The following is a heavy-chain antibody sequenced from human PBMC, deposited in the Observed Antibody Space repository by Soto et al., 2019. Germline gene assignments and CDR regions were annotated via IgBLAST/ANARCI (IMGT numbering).Heavy chain of an antibody. CDR1: GDSLSGGDYY. Sequence: QVLLQESGQGLVKSSQTLSLTCTVSGDSLSGGDYYWSWIRQPQGKGLEWIGDTYYTGFTCYNPSLKSRLTISLDSSKNQFSLRLNSVTAADTAVYFCARAYRINGWSDYFFDYWGQGTLVTVSS. J-gene: IGHJ4*02. CDR2: TYYTGFT. CDR3: ARAYRINGWSDYFFDY. D-gene: IGHD6-19*01. V-gene: IGHV4-30-4*08.